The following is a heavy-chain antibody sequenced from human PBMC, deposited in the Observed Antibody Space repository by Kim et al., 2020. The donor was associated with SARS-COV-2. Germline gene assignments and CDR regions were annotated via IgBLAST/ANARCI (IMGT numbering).Heavy chain of an antibody. CDR2: INPNSGGT. V-gene: IGHV1-2*06. J-gene: IGHJ6*02. CDR1: GYTFTGYY. CDR3: ARGLTIFGVVSGMDV. Sequence: ASVKVSCKASGYTFTGYYMHWVRQAPGQGLEWMGRINPNSGGTNYAQKFQGRVTMTRDTSISTAYMELSRLRSDDTAVYYCARGLTIFGVVSGMDVWGQGTTVTVSS. D-gene: IGHD3-3*01.